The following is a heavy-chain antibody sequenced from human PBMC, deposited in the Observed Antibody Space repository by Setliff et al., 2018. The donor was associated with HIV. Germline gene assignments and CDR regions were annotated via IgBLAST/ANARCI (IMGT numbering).Heavy chain of an antibody. CDR2: SIPLFGTI. V-gene: IGHV1-69*05. J-gene: IGHJ4*02. CDR3: ASGSGYCRNGVCYIGVHKNPDKYYFDY. Sequence: SVKVSCKASGDTFSNSALTWVRQAPGQGLEGMGGSIPLFGTITYAQRFQGRVTITTDGLMTTAYMELTSLRSEDTAVYYCASGSGYCRNGVCYIGVHKNPDKYYFDYWGQGTLVTVSS. CDR1: GDTFSNSA. D-gene: IGHD2-8*01.